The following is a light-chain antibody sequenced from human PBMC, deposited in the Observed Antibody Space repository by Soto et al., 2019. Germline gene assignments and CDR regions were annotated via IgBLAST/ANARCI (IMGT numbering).Light chain of an antibody. CDR3: QQYGSSPRT. J-gene: IGKJ1*01. CDR1: QSVGSK. Sequence: EIVMTQSPPTLSVSPGERATLSCRASQSVGSKLAWYQQRPGQAPRLLIYDASNRATGIPARFSGSGSGTEFSLTISSLQSEDFAVYYCQQYGSSPRTFGQGTKVEFK. CDR2: DAS. V-gene: IGKV3D-15*01.